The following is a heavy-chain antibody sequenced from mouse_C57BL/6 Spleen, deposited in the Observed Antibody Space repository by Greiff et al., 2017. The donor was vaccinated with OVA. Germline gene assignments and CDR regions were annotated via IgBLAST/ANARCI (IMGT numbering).Heavy chain of an antibody. CDR3: AREGLSHGGFAY. CDR1: GYAFSSYW. V-gene: IGHV1-80*01. D-gene: IGHD3-2*02. J-gene: IGHJ3*01. Sequence: QVQLKESGAELVKPGASVKISCKASGYAFSSYWMNWVKQRPGKGLEWIGQIYPGDGDTNYNGKFKGKATLTADKSSSTAYMQLSSLTSEDSAVYFCAREGLSHGGFAYWGQGTLVTVSA. CDR2: IYPGDGDT.